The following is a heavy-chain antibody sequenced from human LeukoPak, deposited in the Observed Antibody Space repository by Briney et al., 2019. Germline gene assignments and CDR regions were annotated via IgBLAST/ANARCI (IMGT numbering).Heavy chain of an antibody. J-gene: IGHJ5*02. Sequence: SETLSLTCTVAGGSISSYYWSWIRQPPGKGLEWIGYIYYSGSTNYNPSLKSRVTISVDTSKNQFSLKLSSVTAADTAVYYCARYYDSSGYDSIPPYNWFDPWGQGTLVTVSS. CDR1: GGSISSYY. CDR2: IYYSGST. V-gene: IGHV4-59*01. D-gene: IGHD3-22*01. CDR3: ARYYDSSGYDSIPPYNWFDP.